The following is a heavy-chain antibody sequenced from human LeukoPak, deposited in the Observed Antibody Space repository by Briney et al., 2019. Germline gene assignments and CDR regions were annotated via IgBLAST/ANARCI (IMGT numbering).Heavy chain of an antibody. J-gene: IGHJ4*02. CDR3: ARVTRTWAPRFDY. V-gene: IGHV4-30-4*01. Sequence: SETLSLTCTVSGGSISSGDYYWSWIRQPPGKGLEWIGYIYYSGSTYYNPSLKSRVTISVDTSKIQFSLKLSSVTAADTAVYYCARVTRTWAPRFDYWGQGTLVTVSS. CDR2: IYYSGST. D-gene: IGHD1-14*01. CDR1: GGSISSGDYY.